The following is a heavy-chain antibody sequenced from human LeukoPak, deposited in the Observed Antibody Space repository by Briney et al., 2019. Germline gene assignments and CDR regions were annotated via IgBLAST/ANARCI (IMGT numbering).Heavy chain of an antibody. D-gene: IGHD6-6*01. CDR1: GYSFKTYW. Sequence: GESLKISCKGSGYSFKTYWIGWVCQMPGKGLEWMGIIYPADSDTRYSPSFQGQVTISADKSFNTAYLQWSSLKASDTAMYYCARTESFSSSSGLDYWGQGTLVTVSS. V-gene: IGHV5-51*01. J-gene: IGHJ4*02. CDR3: ARTESFSSSSGLDY. CDR2: IYPADSDT.